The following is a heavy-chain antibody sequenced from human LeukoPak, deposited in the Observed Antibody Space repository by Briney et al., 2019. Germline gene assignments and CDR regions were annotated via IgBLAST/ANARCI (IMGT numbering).Heavy chain of an antibody. J-gene: IGHJ4*02. Sequence: GGSLRLSCAASRFTFSSYAMSWVRQAPGKGLEWVSAISGSGGSTYYADSVKGRFTISRDNSKNTLYLQMNSLRAEDTAVYYCAKDRTGYSYLFDYWGQGTLVTVSS. D-gene: IGHD5-18*01. CDR3: AKDRTGYSYLFDY. CDR2: ISGSGGST. V-gene: IGHV3-23*01. CDR1: RFTFSSYA.